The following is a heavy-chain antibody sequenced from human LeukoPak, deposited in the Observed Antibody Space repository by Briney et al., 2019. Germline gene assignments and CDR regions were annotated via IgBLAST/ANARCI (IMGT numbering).Heavy chain of an antibody. J-gene: IGHJ6*02. Sequence: PSGTLSLTCAVSGGSISSSNWWSWVRQPPGKGLEWIGEIYHSGSTNYNPSLKSRVTISVDKSKNQFSLKLSSVTAADTAVYYCARDSGSPPSFSYGMDVWGQGTTVTVSS. D-gene: IGHD1-26*01. CDR3: ARDSGSPPSFSYGMDV. CDR1: GGSISSSNW. V-gene: IGHV4-4*02. CDR2: IYHSGST.